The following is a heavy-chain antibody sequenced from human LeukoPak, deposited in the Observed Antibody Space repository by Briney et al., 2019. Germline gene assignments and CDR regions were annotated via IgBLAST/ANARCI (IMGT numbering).Heavy chain of an antibody. D-gene: IGHD3-22*01. CDR2: IRSKAYGGTT. J-gene: IGHJ4*02. Sequence: HSGGSLRLSCTASGFTFGDYAMSWVRQAPGKGLEWVGFIRSKAYGGTTEYAASVKGRFTISRDDSKSIAYLQINSLKTENTAVYYCALTYYYDSSGYYLPDYWGQGTLVTVSS. CDR1: GFTFGDYA. V-gene: IGHV3-49*04. CDR3: ALTYYYDSSGYYLPDY.